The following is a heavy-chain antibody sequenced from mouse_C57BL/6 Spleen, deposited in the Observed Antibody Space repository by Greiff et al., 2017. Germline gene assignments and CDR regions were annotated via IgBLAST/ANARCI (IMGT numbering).Heavy chain of an antibody. J-gene: IGHJ1*03. D-gene: IGHD1-1*01. CDR1: GYSITSDY. CDR3: ARGRYDYYGSSPYWYFDV. V-gene: IGHV3-8*01. CDR2: ISYSGST. Sequence: EVKLVESGPGLAKPSQTLSLTCSVTGYSITSDYWNWIRKFPGNKLEYMGYISYSGSTYYNPSLKRRIYITRDTSKNQYFRQLNSLTTEDTATYYCARGRYDYYGSSPYWYFDVWGTGTTVTVSS.